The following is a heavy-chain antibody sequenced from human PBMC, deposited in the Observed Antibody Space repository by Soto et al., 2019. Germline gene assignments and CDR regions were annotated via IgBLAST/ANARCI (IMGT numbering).Heavy chain of an antibody. J-gene: IGHJ4*02. V-gene: IGHV3-9*01. CDR3: AKGPGGVPTPMAQSLYYFDY. Sequence: GGSLRLSCAASAFTFDDYAMHWVRQAPGKGLEWVSGISWNSGSIGYADSVKGRFTISRDNAKNSLYLQMNSLRAEDTALYYCAKGPGGVPTPMAQSLYYFDYWGQGTPVTVSS. CDR1: AFTFDDYA. CDR2: ISWNSGSI. D-gene: IGHD3-16*01.